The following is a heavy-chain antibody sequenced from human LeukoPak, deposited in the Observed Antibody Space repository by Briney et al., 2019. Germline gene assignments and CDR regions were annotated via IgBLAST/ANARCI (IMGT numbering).Heavy chain of an antibody. V-gene: IGHV3-30*18. J-gene: IGHJ4*02. D-gene: IGHD3-10*01. CDR2: ISYDGGNK. Sequence: GGSLRLSCAASGFTFSDYGMHWVRQAPGKGLEWVALISYDGGNKFYADSVRDRFTISRDNSKNTLFLQMNSLRIEDTAVYYCAKVFEVRGARRPRDYWGQGTLVIVSS. CDR3: AKVFEVRGARRPRDY. CDR1: GFTFSDYG.